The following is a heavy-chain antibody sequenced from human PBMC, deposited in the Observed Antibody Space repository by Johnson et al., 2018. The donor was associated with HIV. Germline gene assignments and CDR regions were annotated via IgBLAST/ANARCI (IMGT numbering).Heavy chain of an antibody. J-gene: IGHJ3*02. CDR1: GFSFSSYG. V-gene: IGHV3-33*06. CDR2: IWYDGSNE. D-gene: IGHD4-23*01. Sequence: QVQLVESGGGVVQPGRSLRLSCAASGFSFSSYGMHWVRQAPGKGLEWVAVIWYDGSNEHYADSVKCRFTIPRDNSKNTLYLQMSSLRAEDTAVYYCAKSPGKDHGGNSGAFHIWGQGTMVTVSS. CDR3: AKSPGKDHGGNSGAFHI.